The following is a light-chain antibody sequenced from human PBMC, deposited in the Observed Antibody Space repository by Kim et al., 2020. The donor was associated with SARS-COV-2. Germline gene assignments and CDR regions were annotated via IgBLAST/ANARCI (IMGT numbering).Light chain of an antibody. Sequence: DIQMTQSPSSLSASVGDRVTITCQASQDISNYLNWYQQKPGKAPKLLIYDASNLETGVPSRFSGSGSGTDFTFNISSLQPEDIATYYCQQYDNPWTFGQGTKVDIK. V-gene: IGKV1-33*01. J-gene: IGKJ1*01. CDR3: QQYDNPWT. CDR1: QDISNY. CDR2: DAS.